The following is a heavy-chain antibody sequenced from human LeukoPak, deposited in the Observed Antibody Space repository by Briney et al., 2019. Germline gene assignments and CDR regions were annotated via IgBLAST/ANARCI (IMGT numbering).Heavy chain of an antibody. CDR3: VKDIKSGTTIRGAFDS. J-gene: IGHJ4*02. CDR2: ISGDGATT. Sequence: GGSLRLSCAASGFTFGDYAILWVRQVPGKSLEWVSLISGDGATTYYADSVKGRFTISRDNSKNSLYLQMNSLRPADTAFYYCVKDIKSGTTIRGAFDSWGQGALVTVSS. D-gene: IGHD5-12*01. V-gene: IGHV3-43*02. CDR1: GFTFGDYA.